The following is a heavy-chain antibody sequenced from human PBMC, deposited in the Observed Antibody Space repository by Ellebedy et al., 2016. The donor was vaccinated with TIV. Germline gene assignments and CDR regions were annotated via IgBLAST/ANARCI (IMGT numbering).Heavy chain of an antibody. Sequence: PGGSLRLSCAASGFTFSSYSMNWVRQAPGKGLEWVSFISDTTTTIYYADSVKGRFTISRDNSKNTLYLQMNSLRAEDTAVYYCAKSGGSGILYFQHWGQGTLVTVSS. CDR1: GFTFSSYS. CDR3: AKSGGSGILYFQH. D-gene: IGHD3-10*01. V-gene: IGHV3-48*01. CDR2: ISDTTTTI. J-gene: IGHJ1*01.